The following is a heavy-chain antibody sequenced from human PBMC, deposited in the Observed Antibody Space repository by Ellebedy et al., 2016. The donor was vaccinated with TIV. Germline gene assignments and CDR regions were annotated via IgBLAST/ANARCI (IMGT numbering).Heavy chain of an antibody. Sequence: GESLKISCAASGFTFSSYAMHWVRQAPGKGLEWVAVISYDGSNKYYADSVKGRFTISRDNSKNTLYLRMDSLRVEDTAIYYCADDPRGVGPAFDIWGQGTMVTVSS. V-gene: IGHV3-30-3*01. CDR2: ISYDGSNK. J-gene: IGHJ3*02. D-gene: IGHD1-1*01. CDR1: GFTFSSYA. CDR3: ADDPRGVGPAFDI.